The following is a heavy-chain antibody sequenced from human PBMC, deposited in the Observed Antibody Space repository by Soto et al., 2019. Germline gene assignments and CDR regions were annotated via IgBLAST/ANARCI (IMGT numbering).Heavy chain of an antibody. D-gene: IGHD1-26*01. CDR1: GYTFTSYG. V-gene: IGHV1-18*04. CDR3: ARSRIVGDFDY. CDR2: INADNGNR. Sequence: QVQLVQSGAEVKKPGASVQVSCKASGYTFTSYGISWVRQAPGQGLEWMGWINADNGNRNYAQKFQGRVTMTTDTSTSTAYMEVRSLRSDDTAVYYCARSRIVGDFDYCGQGTLVTVSS. J-gene: IGHJ4*02.